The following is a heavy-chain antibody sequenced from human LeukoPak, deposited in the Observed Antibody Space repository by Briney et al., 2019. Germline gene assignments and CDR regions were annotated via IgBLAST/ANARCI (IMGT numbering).Heavy chain of an antibody. CDR3: ARHGGGYCRTTSCYLFDP. CDR1: GYSFTTYW. D-gene: IGHD2-2*01. V-gene: IGHV5-51*01. J-gene: IGHJ5*02. Sequence: GESLKISCKASGYSFTTYWIGWVRQMAGKVLEWMGIIYPGDSDTKYSPSFQGQVTISADKSISTAYLQWSSLKASDTAMYYCARHGGGYCRTTSCYLFDPWGQGTLVTVSS. CDR2: IYPGDSDT.